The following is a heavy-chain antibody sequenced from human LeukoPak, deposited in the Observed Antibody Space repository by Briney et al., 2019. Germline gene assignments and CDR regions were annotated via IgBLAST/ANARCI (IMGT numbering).Heavy chain of an antibody. CDR3: ARESYYYDSSGYWYYFDY. V-gene: IGHV4-31*03. Sequence: PSETLSLTCTVSGGSISSGGYYWSWIRQHPGTGLEWIGYIYYSGSTYYNPSLKSRVTISVDTSKNQFSLKLSSVTAADTAVYYCARESYYYDSSGYWYYFDYWGQGTLVTVSS. CDR2: IYYSGST. D-gene: IGHD3-22*01. J-gene: IGHJ4*02. CDR1: GGSISSGGYY.